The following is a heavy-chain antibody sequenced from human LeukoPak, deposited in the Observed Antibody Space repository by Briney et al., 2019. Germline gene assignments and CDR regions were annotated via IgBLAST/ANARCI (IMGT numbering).Heavy chain of an antibody. J-gene: IGHJ4*02. Sequence: GGSLRLSCAVSGFTHSSYWMHWVRQAPGKGLVWVSRIDSDGTTIDYADSVKGRFTISRDNANNTLYLQMNSLRAEDAGVYYCARGLTLLGYCSVTSCLMNYWGQGTLVTVSS. D-gene: IGHD2-2*01. CDR1: GFTHSSYW. CDR2: IDSDGTTI. V-gene: IGHV3-74*01. CDR3: ARGLTLLGYCSVTSCLMNY.